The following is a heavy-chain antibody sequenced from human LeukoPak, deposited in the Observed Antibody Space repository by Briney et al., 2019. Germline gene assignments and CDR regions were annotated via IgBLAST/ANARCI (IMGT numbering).Heavy chain of an antibody. J-gene: IGHJ5*02. CDR2: IYYSGST. D-gene: IGHD3-10*01. CDR1: GGSFSGYY. Sequence: PSETLSLTCAVYGGSFSGYYWSWIRQPPGKGLEWIGYIYYSGSTNYNPSLKSRVTISVDTSKNQFSLKLSSVTAADTAVYYCARVPGRAVKAYNWFDPWGQGTLVSVSS. CDR3: ARVPGRAVKAYNWFDP. V-gene: IGHV4-59*01.